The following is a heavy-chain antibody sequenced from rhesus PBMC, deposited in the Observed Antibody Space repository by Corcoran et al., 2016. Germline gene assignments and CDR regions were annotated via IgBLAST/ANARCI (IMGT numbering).Heavy chain of an antibody. CDR1: GYTFTSYY. D-gene: IGHD3-3*01. Sequence: QVQLVQSGAEVKKPGASVKLSCKASGYTFTSYYTNWVRQASEQVVDWMGWINPSNGNTGYEQKFQGRVTMTRDTSTSTAYMERNSLRSEDTAVYYCARSYNIWTCNRFDVWGPGVLVTVSS. CDR2: INPSNGNT. CDR3: ARSYNIWTCNRFDV. V-gene: IGHV1S9*01. J-gene: IGHJ5-1*01.